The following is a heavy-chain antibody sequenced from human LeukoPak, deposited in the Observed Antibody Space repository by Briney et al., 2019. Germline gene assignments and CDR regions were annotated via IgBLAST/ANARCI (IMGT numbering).Heavy chain of an antibody. Sequence: SETLSLTCTVSGGSICSGGYYWSWIRQHPGQGLEWIGYIYYSGSTYYNLSLKSRVTISVDTSKNQFSLKLSSVTAADTAVYYCARSRMSSYGKRPYYYYGMDVWGQGTTVTVSS. CDR3: ARSRMSSYGKRPYYYYGMDV. CDR2: IYYSGST. V-gene: IGHV4-31*03. J-gene: IGHJ6*02. D-gene: IGHD5-18*01. CDR1: GGSICSGGYY.